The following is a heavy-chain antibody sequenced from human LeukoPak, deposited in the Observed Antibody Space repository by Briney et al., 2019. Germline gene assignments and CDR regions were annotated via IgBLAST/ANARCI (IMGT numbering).Heavy chain of an antibody. CDR1: GGSFSGYY. CDR3: ARRYCTNGVCYPATVTRGAFDI. CDR2: INHSGST. J-gene: IGHJ3*02. V-gene: IGHV4-34*01. D-gene: IGHD2-8*01. Sequence: SETLSLTCAVYGGSFSGYYWSWIRQPPGKGLEWIGEINHSGSTNYNPSLKSRVTISVDTSKNQFSLKLSSVTAADTAVYYCARRYCTNGVCYPATVTRGAFDIWGQGTMVTVSS.